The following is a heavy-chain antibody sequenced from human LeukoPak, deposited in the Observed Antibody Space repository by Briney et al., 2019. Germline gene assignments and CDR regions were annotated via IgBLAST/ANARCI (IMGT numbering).Heavy chain of an antibody. D-gene: IGHD7-27*01. CDR2: INPNSGGT. V-gene: IGHV1-2*04. J-gene: IGHJ4*02. CDR1: GYTFTSYD. CDR3: ARDFNWGSSYFDY. Sequence: ASVKVSCKASGYTFTSYDINWVRQATGQGLEWMGWINPNSGGTNYAQKFQGWVTMTRDTSISTAYMELSRLRSDDTAVYYCARDFNWGSSYFDYWGQGTLVTVSS.